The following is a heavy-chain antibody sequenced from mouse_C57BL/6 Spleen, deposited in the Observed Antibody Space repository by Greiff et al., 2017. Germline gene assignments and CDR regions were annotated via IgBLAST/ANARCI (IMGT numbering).Heavy chain of an antibody. D-gene: IGHD2-4*01. CDR1: GFTFSDYG. Sequence: EVQLVESGGGLVKPGGSLKISCAASGFTFSDYGMHWVRPAQEKGLEWVAYISSGSSTIYYADTVRGRFTISRDNAKNTLFRQMTSLRSEDTAMYYCARYDYDEPFDYWGQGTTLTVSS. CDR2: ISSGSSTI. CDR3: ARYDYDEPFDY. J-gene: IGHJ2*01. V-gene: IGHV5-17*01.